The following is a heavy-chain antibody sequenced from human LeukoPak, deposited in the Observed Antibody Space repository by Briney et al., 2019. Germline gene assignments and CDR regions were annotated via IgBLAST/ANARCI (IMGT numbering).Heavy chain of an antibody. J-gene: IGHJ4*02. CDR1: GFIFSSYS. D-gene: IGHD2-21*01. V-gene: IGHV3-48*01. CDR3: VRQSRWAYSFDY. Sequence: SGGSLRLSCAASGFIFSSYSMNWVRQAPGKGLEWVSYISISSSTIYYADSVKGRFIISRDNARDSLYLQMNSLRAEDTAVYYCVRQSRWAYSFDYWGQGALVTVSS. CDR2: ISISSSTI.